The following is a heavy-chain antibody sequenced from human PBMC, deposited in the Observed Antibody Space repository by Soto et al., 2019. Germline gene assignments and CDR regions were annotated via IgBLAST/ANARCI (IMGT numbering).Heavy chain of an antibody. V-gene: IGHV3-53*01. Sequence: EVQLVESGGGLIQPGGSLRLSCAVSGFTVSNNYMSWVRQAPGKGLEGVSVIYSGGYTAYGDSVKGRFTISRDNSTPPLIFQMKTRSAAALAVYYCGRPPGGGGYWGQGTLVTVSS. D-gene: IGHD3-10*01. J-gene: IGHJ4*02. CDR2: IYSGGYT. CDR1: GFTVSNNY. CDR3: GRPPGGGGY.